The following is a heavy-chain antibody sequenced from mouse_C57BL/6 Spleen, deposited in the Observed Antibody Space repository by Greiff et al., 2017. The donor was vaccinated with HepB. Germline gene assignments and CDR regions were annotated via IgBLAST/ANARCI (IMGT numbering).Heavy chain of an antibody. D-gene: IGHD2-3*01. J-gene: IGHJ2*01. V-gene: IGHV5-4*01. CDR2: ISDGGSYT. Sequence: EVQLVESGGGLVKPGGSLKLSCAASGFTFSSYAMSWVRQTPEKRLEWVATISDGGSYTYYPDNVKGRFTISRDNAKNNLYLQMSNLKSEDTAMYYCAREGLLPYFDYWGQGTTLTVSS. CDR1: GFTFSSYA. CDR3: AREGLLPYFDY.